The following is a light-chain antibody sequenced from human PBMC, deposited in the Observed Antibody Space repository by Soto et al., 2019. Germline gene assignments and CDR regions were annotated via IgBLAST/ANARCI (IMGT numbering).Light chain of an antibody. V-gene: IGKV1-5*03. CDR1: QTISSW. J-gene: IGKJ1*01. CDR2: KAS. Sequence: DIQMTQSPSTLSGSVGDRVTITCRASQTISSWLAWYQQKPGKAPKLLIYKASTLKSGVPSRFSGSGSGTDFTLTISSLEPEDFATYYCQESYSVLWGTCGQGTKVDIK. CDR3: QESYSVLWGT.